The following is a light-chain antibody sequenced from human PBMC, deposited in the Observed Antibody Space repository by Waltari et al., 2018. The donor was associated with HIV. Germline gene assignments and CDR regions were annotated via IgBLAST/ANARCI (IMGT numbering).Light chain of an antibody. CDR2: ENS. V-gene: IGLV1-51*01. CDR3: ETGSGSVTFPV. J-gene: IGLJ1*01. Sequence: QSVLTQPPSVSAAPGQKVTISCAASTSNIEMTYVSWYQQFPGTAPKLLSYENSKRPSGIAYRFAGAKAGTSATLDIAGLQTGDEADYYCETGSGSVTFPVFGSGTKVTVL. CDR1: TSNIEMTY.